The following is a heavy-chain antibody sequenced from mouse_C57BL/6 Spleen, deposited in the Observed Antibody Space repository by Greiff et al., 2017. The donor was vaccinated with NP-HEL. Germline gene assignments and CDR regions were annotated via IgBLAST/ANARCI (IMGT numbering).Heavy chain of an antibody. D-gene: IGHD1-1*01. V-gene: IGHV1-66*01. J-gene: IGHJ1*03. Sequence: QVQLKQSGPELVKPGASVKISCKASGYSFTSYYIHWVKQRPGQGLEWIGWIYPGSGNTKYNEKFKGKATLTADTSSSTAYMQLSSLTSEDSAVYYCARGDGLYWYFDVWGTGTTVTVSS. CDR1: GYSFTSYY. CDR2: IYPGSGNT. CDR3: ARGDGLYWYFDV.